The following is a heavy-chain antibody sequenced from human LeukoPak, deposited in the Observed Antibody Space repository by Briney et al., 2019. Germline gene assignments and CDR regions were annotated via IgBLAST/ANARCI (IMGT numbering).Heavy chain of an antibody. CDR2: INPNSGGR. J-gene: IGHJ4*02. V-gene: IGHV1-2*02. Sequence: ASVTVSFTASGYTFTGYYMHWVRQAPGQGLEWMGWINPNSGGRNYAQKFQGRVTMTRDTSISTAYMELSRLRSDDTAVYYCAVTSYDSSGPYFDYWGQGTLVTVSS. CDR3: AVTSYDSSGPYFDY. CDR1: GYTFTGYY. D-gene: IGHD3-22*01.